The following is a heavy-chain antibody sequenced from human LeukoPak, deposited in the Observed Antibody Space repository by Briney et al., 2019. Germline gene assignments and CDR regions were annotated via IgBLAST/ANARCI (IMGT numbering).Heavy chain of an antibody. CDR3: ARGGFGSGSYSDY. CDR2: IKSKADGETT. Sequence: GGSLRLSCVASGFAFNTAWMTWVRQAPGKGLEWVGRIKSKADGETTHYTAPVKGRFIISRDDSKNTLHLQMNSLKAEDTAVYYCARGGFGSGSYSDYWGQGTLVTVSS. D-gene: IGHD3-10*01. CDR1: GFAFNTAW. J-gene: IGHJ4*02. V-gene: IGHV3-15*01.